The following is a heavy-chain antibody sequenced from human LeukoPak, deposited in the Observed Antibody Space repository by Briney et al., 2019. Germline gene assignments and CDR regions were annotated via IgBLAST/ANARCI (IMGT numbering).Heavy chain of an antibody. Sequence: GGSLRLSCAASGFTFSNYAMSWVRQAPGKGLEWVSAISGSGGSTYYADSVKGRFTISRDNSKNTLYLQMNSLRAEDTAVYYCAKGYCSSTSCYALYYFDYWGQGTLVTVSS. V-gene: IGHV3-23*01. J-gene: IGHJ4*02. CDR2: ISGSGGST. CDR1: GFTFSNYA. CDR3: AKGYCSSTSCYALYYFDY. D-gene: IGHD2-2*01.